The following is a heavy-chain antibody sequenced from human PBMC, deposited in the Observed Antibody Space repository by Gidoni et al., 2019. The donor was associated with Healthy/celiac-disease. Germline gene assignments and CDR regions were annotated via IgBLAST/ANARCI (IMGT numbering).Heavy chain of an antibody. D-gene: IGHD1-20*01. Sequence: QVQLVESGGGVVQPGRSLRLSCAASGFTFSDYGVHGVRQAPGKALEWVAVISFDGSNKYYADFVKGRFTISRDKPKNTLDLQMNSLKPEDTAVYYCAKDAQVREYNWKSVFEYWGQGTLVTVSS. CDR2: ISFDGSNK. V-gene: IGHV3-30*18. CDR1: GFTFSDYG. J-gene: IGHJ4*02. CDR3: AKDAQVREYNWKSVFEY.